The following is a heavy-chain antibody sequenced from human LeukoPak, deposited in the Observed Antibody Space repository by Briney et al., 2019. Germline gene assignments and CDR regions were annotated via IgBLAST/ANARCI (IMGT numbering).Heavy chain of an antibody. D-gene: IGHD3-3*01. Sequence: GSLRLSCAASALTFSNYFMTWVRQAPGKGLEWVANINQDGSEKYYVDSVKGRFTISRDNAKNSLYLQMNSLRAEDTAIYYCARGFYGMDVWGQGTTVTVSS. J-gene: IGHJ6*02. CDR3: ARGFYGMDV. CDR1: ALTFSNYF. CDR2: INQDGSEK. V-gene: IGHV3-7*01.